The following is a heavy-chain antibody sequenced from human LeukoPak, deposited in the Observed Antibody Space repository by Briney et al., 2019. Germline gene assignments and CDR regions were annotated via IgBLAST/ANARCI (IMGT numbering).Heavy chain of an antibody. CDR3: AGVGTDCSSTSCYTYFDY. CDR1: GGSISSYY. CDR2: IYYSGST. D-gene: IGHD2-2*02. Sequence: SETLSLTCTVSGGSISSYYWSWIRQPPGKGLEWIGYIYYSGSTNYNPSLKSRVTISVDTSKNQFSLKLSSVTAADTAVYYCAGVGTDCSSTSCYTYFDYWGQGTLVTVSS. V-gene: IGHV4-59*01. J-gene: IGHJ4*02.